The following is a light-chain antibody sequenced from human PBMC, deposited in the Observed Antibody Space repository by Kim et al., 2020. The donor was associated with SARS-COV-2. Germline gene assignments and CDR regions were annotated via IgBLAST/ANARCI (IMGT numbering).Light chain of an antibody. J-gene: IGLJ3*02. V-gene: IGLV6-57*03. CDR3: QSSDSTKLWV. CDR1: SGAIASFY. CDR2: GAN. Sequence: NFMLTQPPSVSESPGRTVTISCTRSSGAIASFYVQWYQQRPGSAPTTVIYGANERPSGVPDRFSASVAQSSGSASLTISGLKTEDEADYYCQSSDSTKLWVFGGGTQLTVL.